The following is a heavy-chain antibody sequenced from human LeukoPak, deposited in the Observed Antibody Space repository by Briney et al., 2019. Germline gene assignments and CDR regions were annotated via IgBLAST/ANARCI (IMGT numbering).Heavy chain of an antibody. V-gene: IGHV4-34*01. CDR1: GGSFSDYY. CDR2: INHSGST. J-gene: IGHJ5*02. Sequence: SETLSLTCAVYGGSFSDYYWSWIRQPPGKGLEWVGEINHSGSTNYNPSLKSRVTISVDTSKNQFSLKLSSVTAADTAAYHCARHWRGLPWLRFDPWGQGTLVTVSS. CDR3: ARHWRGLPWLRFDP. D-gene: IGHD1-26*01.